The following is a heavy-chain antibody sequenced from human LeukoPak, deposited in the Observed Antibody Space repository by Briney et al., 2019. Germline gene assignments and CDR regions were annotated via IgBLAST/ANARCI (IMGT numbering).Heavy chain of an antibody. D-gene: IGHD3-16*01. V-gene: IGHV6-1*01. J-gene: IGHJ4*02. CDR3: TRDQTSVGGSYD. CDR1: GDSVSSNSAA. Sequence: SQTLSLTCAISGDSVSSNSAAWNWIRQSPSRGLEWLGRTHYRSKWYNEYAVSVKSRIIINPETSKNQFSLQLNSVTPEDTAVYYCTRDQTSVGGSYDWGQGTLVTVSS. CDR2: THYRSKWYN.